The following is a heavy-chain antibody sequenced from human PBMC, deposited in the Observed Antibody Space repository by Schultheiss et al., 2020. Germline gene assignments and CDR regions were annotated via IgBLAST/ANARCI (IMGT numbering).Heavy chain of an antibody. J-gene: IGHJ4*02. V-gene: IGHV3-15*01. CDR3: TTGIEPPHRGMGGY. CDR1: GFTFSSYG. Sequence: GGSLRLSCAASGFTFSSYGMHWVRQAPGKGLEWVARIKSKIDGGATDCAAPVKGRCTVSRDKSRNTLYVQIYSLKADDTAVYYCTTGIEPPHRGMGGYWGQGTLVTVSS. CDR2: IKSKIDGGAT. D-gene: IGHD2-15*01.